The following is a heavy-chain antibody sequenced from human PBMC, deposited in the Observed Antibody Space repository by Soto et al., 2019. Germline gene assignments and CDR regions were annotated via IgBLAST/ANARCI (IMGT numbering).Heavy chain of an antibody. Sequence: GGSLRLSCAASGFTFSSYDMSWVRQAPGKGLEWVSAISGSGGSTYYADSVKGRFTISRDNSKNTLYLQMNSLRAEDTAVYYCAKDKLGTTWFDPWGRGTLVTVSS. V-gene: IGHV3-23*01. CDR1: GFTFSSYD. CDR3: AKDKLGTTWFDP. CDR2: ISGSGGST. J-gene: IGHJ5*02. D-gene: IGHD1-7*01.